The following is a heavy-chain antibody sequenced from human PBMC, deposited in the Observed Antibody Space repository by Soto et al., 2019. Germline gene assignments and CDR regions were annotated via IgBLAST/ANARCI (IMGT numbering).Heavy chain of an antibody. CDR1: GGSFREYY. CDR3: ARDIITVIGGEIYYYFGMDV. D-gene: IGHD3-10*01. J-gene: IGHJ6*02. Sequence: SETLSLTCAVNGGSFREYYWSWLRQPPGKGLEWIGEINQSGTPHYNPSLKRLINISIDTSKNQFSLNLTSVTSADTATYYCARDIITVIGGEIYYYFGMDVVGQGTTVTVSS. CDR2: INQSGTP. V-gene: IGHV4-34*01.